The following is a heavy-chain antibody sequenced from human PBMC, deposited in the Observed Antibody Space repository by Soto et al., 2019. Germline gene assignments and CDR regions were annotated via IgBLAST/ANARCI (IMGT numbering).Heavy chain of an antibody. Sequence: PGGSLRLSCAASRFTFSSYAIHWVRQAPGKGLEWVAVISNTGNSEHYADSVKGRFTISRDNSRNTLYLQMNTLRAEDTAVYYCARDSGIAAAGVPRYRMDWFDPWGQGTLVTVSS. V-gene: IGHV3-30-3*01. CDR3: ARDSGIAAAGVPRYRMDWFDP. D-gene: IGHD6-13*01. J-gene: IGHJ5*02. CDR2: ISNTGNSE. CDR1: RFTFSSYA.